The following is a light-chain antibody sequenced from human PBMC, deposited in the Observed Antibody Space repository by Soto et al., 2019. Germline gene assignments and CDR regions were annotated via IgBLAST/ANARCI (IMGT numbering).Light chain of an antibody. CDR2: GAS. CDR1: QSVSSNY. V-gene: IGKV3-20*01. J-gene: IGKJ1*01. Sequence: EIVLTQSPGTLSLSPGERATLSCRASQSVSSNYLAWYQQKRCQAPRLLIYGASSRATGIPTRFSGSASGTDFTLNISRLEPEDFAVYYCQQYDTSPRTFGQGTKVEI. CDR3: QQYDTSPRT.